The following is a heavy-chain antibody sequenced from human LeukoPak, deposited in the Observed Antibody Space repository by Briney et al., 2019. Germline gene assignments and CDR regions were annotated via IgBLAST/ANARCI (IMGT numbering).Heavy chain of an antibody. CDR1: GFTFSSYG. V-gene: IGHV3-48*01. CDR2: ISSTSNTI. J-gene: IGHJ4*02. Sequence: GGSLRLSCAASGFTFSSYGMHWVRQAPGKGLEWVSFISSTSNTIYYADSVKGRFTISRDNAKNSLYLQMNSLRAEDTAAYYCAREEGFDYRGQGTLVTVSS. CDR3: AREEGFDY.